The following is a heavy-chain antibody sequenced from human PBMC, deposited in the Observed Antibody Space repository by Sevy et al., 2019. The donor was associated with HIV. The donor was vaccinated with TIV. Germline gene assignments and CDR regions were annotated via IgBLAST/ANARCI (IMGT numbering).Heavy chain of an antibody. D-gene: IGHD3-10*01. CDR1: GFTFSSYE. J-gene: IGHJ6*02. Sequence: GGSLRLSCAASGFTFSSYEMNWVRQAPGKGLEWVSYISSSGSTIYYADSVKGRFTIPRDNAKNSLYLQMNSLRAEDTAVYYCARAIGYGGYYYYGMDVWGQGTTVTVSS. CDR3: ARAIGYGGYYYYGMDV. V-gene: IGHV3-48*03. CDR2: ISSSGSTI.